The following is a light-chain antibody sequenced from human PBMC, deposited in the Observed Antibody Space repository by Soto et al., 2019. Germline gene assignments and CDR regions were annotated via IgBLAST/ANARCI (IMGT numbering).Light chain of an antibody. CDR1: SSNVGSNT. V-gene: IGLV1-44*01. Sequence: QSVLTQPPSASGTPGQWVTISCSGSSSNVGSNTVNSYQQLPGTEPKLLIYSNNQRPSGFRDRFSGSNSGTSASLATSVLQSEDEADYYCSAWDDSLSGPGVFGGGTKLTVL. CDR3: SAWDDSLSGPGV. CDR2: SNN. J-gene: IGLJ3*02.